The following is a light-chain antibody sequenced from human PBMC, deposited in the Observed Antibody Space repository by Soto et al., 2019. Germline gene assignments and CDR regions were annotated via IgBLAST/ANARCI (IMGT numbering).Light chain of an antibody. CDR3: QQYDSSPYT. CDR2: GVS. CDR1: RSISSNY. V-gene: IGKV3-20*01. Sequence: EIVLTQSPGTLSLSPGERATLSCRASRSISSNYVAWYQQKPGQAPRLLMFGVSNRAAGIPDRFSGSGSGTDFTLTISRLEPEDFAVFYCQQYDSSPYTFGQGTKLEIK. J-gene: IGKJ2*01.